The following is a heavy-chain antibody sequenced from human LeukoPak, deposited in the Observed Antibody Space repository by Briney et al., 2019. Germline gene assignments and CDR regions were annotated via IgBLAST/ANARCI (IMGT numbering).Heavy chain of an antibody. J-gene: IGHJ6*03. CDR1: GFTFSSYW. Sequence: PGGSLRLSCAASGFTFSSYWMSWVRQAPGKGLEWVANIKQDGSEKYYVDSVKGRFTISRDNAKNSLYLQMNSLRAEDTAVYYYATDTAMVVYYYSMDVWGKGTTVTVSS. V-gene: IGHV3-7*04. CDR3: ATDTAMVVYYYSMDV. CDR2: IKQDGSEK. D-gene: IGHD5-18*01.